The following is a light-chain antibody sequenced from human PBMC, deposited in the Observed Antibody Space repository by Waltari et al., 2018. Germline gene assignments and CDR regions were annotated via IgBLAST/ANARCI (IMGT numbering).Light chain of an antibody. J-gene: IGKJ2*01. V-gene: IGKV3-15*01. Sequence: EIVMTQSPATLSVSPGERATLSCRDSQSVSSNLAWYQQKPGQAPRLLIYGASTRANGIPARFSGSGSGTEFTLTISSMQSEDFAVYYCKQYNNWPPYTFGQGNNLEIK. CDR3: KQYNNWPPYT. CDR2: GAS. CDR1: QSVSSN.